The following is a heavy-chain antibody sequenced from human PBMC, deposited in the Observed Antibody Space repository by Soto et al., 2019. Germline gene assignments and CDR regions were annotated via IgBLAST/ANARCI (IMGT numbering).Heavy chain of an antibody. D-gene: IGHD6-13*01. J-gene: IGHJ4*02. V-gene: IGHV6-1*01. CDR1: GDSVSSNSAA. CDR3: ARGVSSSHPLKYYFDY. Sequence: LSQTLSVTCAISGDSVSSNSAAWNWIRQSPSRGLEWLGRTYYRSKWYNDYAVSVKSRITINPDTSKNQFSLQLNSVTPEDTAVYYCARGVSSSHPLKYYFDYWGQGTLVTVSS. CDR2: TYYRSKWYN.